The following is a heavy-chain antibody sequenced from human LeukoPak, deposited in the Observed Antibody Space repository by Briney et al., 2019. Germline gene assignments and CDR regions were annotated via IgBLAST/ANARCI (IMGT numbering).Heavy chain of an antibody. J-gene: IGHJ4*02. V-gene: IGHV4-4*07. CDR3: ARVPKNCSGGSCYSGHDY. Sequence: SETLSLTCTVSGGSISSYYWSWIRQPAGKGLEWIGRIYTSGSTNYNPSLKSRVTMSVDTSKNQFSLKLSSVTAADTAVYYCARVPKNCSGGSCYSGHDYWGQGTLVTVPS. D-gene: IGHD2-15*01. CDR2: IYTSGST. CDR1: GGSISSYY.